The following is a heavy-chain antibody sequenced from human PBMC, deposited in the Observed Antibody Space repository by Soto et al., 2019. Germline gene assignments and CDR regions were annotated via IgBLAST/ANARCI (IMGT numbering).Heavy chain of an antibody. D-gene: IGHD6-19*01. CDR2: ISSSSSYI. CDR3: ARETVSSGSWDY. V-gene: IGHV3-21*01. CDR1: GFTFSSYS. Sequence: EVQLVESGGGLVKPGGSLRLSCAASGFTFSSYSMNWVRQAPGKGLEWVSSISSSSSYIYYADSVKGRFTISRDNATNSLYLQMNSLRAEDTAVYYCARETVSSGSWDYWGQGTLVTVSS. J-gene: IGHJ4*02.